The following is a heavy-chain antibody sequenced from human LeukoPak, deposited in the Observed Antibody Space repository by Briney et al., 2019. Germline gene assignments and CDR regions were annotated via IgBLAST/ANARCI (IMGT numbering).Heavy chain of an antibody. V-gene: IGHV3-23*01. Sequence: GGSLRLSCAASGFTFNSYAMYWVRQAPGKGLEWVSGIFSSGGSAHYADSVKGRFAISRDNSKNRVYLQMNSLRAEDTAVYYCAKTATGYSSGHFPGWPVDYWGQGTLVTVSS. CDR3: AKTATGYSSGHFPGWPVDY. D-gene: IGHD6-19*01. CDR2: IFSSGGSA. J-gene: IGHJ4*02. CDR1: GFTFNSYA.